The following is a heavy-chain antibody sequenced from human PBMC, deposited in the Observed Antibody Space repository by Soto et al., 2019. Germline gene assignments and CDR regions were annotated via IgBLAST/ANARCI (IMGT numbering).Heavy chain of an antibody. D-gene: IGHD6-13*01. V-gene: IGHV3-21*01. CDR2: ISSSSSYI. CDR1: GFTFSSYS. Sequence: PGGSLRLSCAASGFTFSSYSMNWVRQAPGKGLEWVSSISSSSSYIYYADSVKGRFTISRDNAKNSLYLQMNSLRAEDTAVYYCARDRLVAADEGLISGWFDPWGQGNLVTVSS. J-gene: IGHJ5*02. CDR3: ARDRLVAADEGLISGWFDP.